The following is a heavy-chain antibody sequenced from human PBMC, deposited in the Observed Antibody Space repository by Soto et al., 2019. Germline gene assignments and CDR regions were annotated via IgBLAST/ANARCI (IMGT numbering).Heavy chain of an antibody. V-gene: IGHV1-2*04. CDR1: RDTFNDYY. J-gene: IGHJ6*03. Sequence: VQRVQSGAEVKKPGASVTVSCRSSRDTFNDYYIHWVRQAPGQGLEWMGWINPNGGVTKYAQKFQGWVTMTRDTSIRTVYMQLSRLRSDDTAVYYCARESGGATATLDYYYFYMDVWGTGTTVTVSS. D-gene: IGHD5-12*01. CDR2: INPNGGVT. CDR3: ARESGGATATLDYYYFYMDV.